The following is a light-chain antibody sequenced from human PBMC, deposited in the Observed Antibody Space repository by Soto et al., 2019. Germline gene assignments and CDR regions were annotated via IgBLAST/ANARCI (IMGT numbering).Light chain of an antibody. Sequence: QSVLTQPPSVSAAPRQRVTISCSGSTPNIGNNAVNSYQLLPGKAPKLLIYYDDLLPPGGSDRFSGSDSGTSASLAISGLQSEDEADYFCSGWDDSLNGLVFGGGTKLTVL. V-gene: IGLV1-36*01. CDR2: YDD. CDR1: TPNIGNNA. CDR3: SGWDDSLNGLV. J-gene: IGLJ2*01.